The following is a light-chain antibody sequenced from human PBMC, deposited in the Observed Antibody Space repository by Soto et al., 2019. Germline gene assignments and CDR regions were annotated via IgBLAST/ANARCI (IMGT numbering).Light chain of an antibody. Sequence: DIQMTQSPSTLSASAGDRVTITCRASQNIDMYLAWYQQKPGQAPSLLIYRASSLQSGIPARFSGSGSGTEFTLTISSLQPDDFATYYCQQSITYPSTFGQGTKVDIK. V-gene: IGKV1-5*03. CDR2: RAS. CDR1: QNIDMY. CDR3: QQSITYPST. J-gene: IGKJ1*01.